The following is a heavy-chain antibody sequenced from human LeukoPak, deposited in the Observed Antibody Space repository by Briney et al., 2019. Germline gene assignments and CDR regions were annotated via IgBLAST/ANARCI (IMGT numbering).Heavy chain of an antibody. CDR1: GYTFTSYG. CDR2: ISAYNGNT. CDR3: ARDVSGYDGRWFDP. D-gene: IGHD5-12*01. J-gene: IGHJ5*02. Sequence: ASVKVSCKASGYTFTSYGINWLRQAPGQGLEWMGWISAYNGNTNYAQKLQGRVTMTTDTSTSTAYMELRSLRSDDTAVYYCARDVSGYDGRWFDPWGQGTLVTVSS. V-gene: IGHV1-18*01.